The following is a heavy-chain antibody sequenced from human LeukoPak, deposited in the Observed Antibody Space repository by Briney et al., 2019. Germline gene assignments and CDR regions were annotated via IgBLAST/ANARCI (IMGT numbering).Heavy chain of an antibody. CDR3: AKAHTETSYLFDY. CDR2: ISYDGSNK. D-gene: IGHD3-10*01. V-gene: IGHV3-30*18. CDR1: GFSFSTYG. Sequence: GGSLRLSCAASGFSFSTYGMHWVRQAPGKGLEWVAVISYDGSNKYYADSVKGRFTISRDNSKNTLYLQMHSLRAEDTAVYYCAKAHTETSYLFDYWGQGTLVTVSS. J-gene: IGHJ4*02.